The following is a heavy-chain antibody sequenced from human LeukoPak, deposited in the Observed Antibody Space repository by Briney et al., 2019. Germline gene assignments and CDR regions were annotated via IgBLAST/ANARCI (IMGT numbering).Heavy chain of an antibody. V-gene: IGHV3-23*01. CDR1: GFTVNSNY. D-gene: IGHD2-2*01. CDR2: ISGSDGST. CDR3: AKVETSGGANCYALDY. J-gene: IGHJ4*02. Sequence: GGSLRLSCAASGFTVNSNYMSWVRQAPGKGLEWVSAISGSDGSTYYADSVKGRFTISRDDSQNTLYLQMNSLSAEDTAVYYCAKVETSGGANCYALDYWGQGTLVTVSS.